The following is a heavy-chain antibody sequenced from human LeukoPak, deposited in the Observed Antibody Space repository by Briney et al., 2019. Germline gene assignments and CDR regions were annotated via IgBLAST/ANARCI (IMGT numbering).Heavy chain of an antibody. Sequence: SETLSLTCTVSGGSISSGDYYWSWIRQPPGKGLEWIGYIYYSGSTYYNPSLKSRVTISVDTSKNQFSLKLSSVTAADTAVYYCARALGYCSSTSCPRDYWGQGTLVTVSS. J-gene: IGHJ4*02. CDR2: IYYSGST. CDR1: GGSISSGDYY. CDR3: ARALGYCSSTSCPRDY. V-gene: IGHV4-30-4*01. D-gene: IGHD2-2*01.